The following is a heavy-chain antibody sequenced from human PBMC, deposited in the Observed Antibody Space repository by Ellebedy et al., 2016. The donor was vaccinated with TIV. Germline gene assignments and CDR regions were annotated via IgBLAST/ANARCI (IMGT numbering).Heavy chain of an antibody. CDR2: IVAVFGTT. Sequence: SVKVSCKASGGIFRSNAFSWVRQAPGQGLEWMGGIVAVFGTTTYAQKFQGRVSITADESTTTVYMELSSPTPEDTAVYYCARYSGYHFRGNYFDFWGQGTLVTVSS. CDR3: ARYSGYHFRGNYFDF. J-gene: IGHJ4*02. V-gene: IGHV1-69*13. D-gene: IGHD5-12*01. CDR1: GGIFRSNA.